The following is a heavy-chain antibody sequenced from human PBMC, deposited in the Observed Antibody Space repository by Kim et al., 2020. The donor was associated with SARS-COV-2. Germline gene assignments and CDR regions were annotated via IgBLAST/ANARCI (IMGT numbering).Heavy chain of an antibody. CDR1: GLNFGDWG. CDR3: ARDNVYDKSGYLALLFDD. D-gene: IGHD6-25*01. CDR2: ITWEGEKT. J-gene: IGHJ4*02. Sequence: GGSLRLSCAASGLNFGDWGMSWVRHTPGRGLEWICGITWEGEKTGYVDAVRGRFTISRDVAQRSLYLQMDSLRVEDTAVYFCARDNVYDKSGYLALLFDDWGQGTLVTVSS. V-gene: IGHV3-20*04.